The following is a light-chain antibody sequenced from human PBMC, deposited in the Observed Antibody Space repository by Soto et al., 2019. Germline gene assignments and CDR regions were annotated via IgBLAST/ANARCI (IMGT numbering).Light chain of an antibody. Sequence: DIPLTQSPSFLSASVGDRVTITCRASQGVSSYVAWYQQKPGKAPKVLIYAASTLQSGVPSRFSGSGSGTEFTLTVSSLQPEDCATYYYQQLNSYPLTFGGGTKVEIK. J-gene: IGKJ4*01. V-gene: IGKV1-9*01. CDR3: QQLNSYPLT. CDR1: QGVSSY. CDR2: AAS.